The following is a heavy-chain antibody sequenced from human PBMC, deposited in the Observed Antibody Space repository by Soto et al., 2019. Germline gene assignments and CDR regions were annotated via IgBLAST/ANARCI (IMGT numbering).Heavy chain of an antibody. CDR2: ISAYNGNT. Sequence: QVQLVQSGAEVKKPGASVKVSCKASGYTFTSYGITWVRQAPGQGLEWMGWISAYNGNTNYAQKLQGRVTMTTDTSTSTAYMELRRLRSDDTAVYYCARDLYCTNGVCYPGYWGQGTLVTVSS. CDR1: GYTFTSYG. J-gene: IGHJ4*02. V-gene: IGHV1-18*01. CDR3: ARDLYCTNGVCYPGY. D-gene: IGHD2-8*01.